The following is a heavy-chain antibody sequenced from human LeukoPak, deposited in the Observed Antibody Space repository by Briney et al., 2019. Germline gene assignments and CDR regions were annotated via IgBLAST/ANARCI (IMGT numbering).Heavy chain of an antibody. Sequence: HPGESLRLSCAASGFTFSSYAMNWVRQAPGKGLEWVSAISGSGTTTYYADSVKGRFIISRDNSKNTLYLQMNSLRAEDTAVYYCAKGRSGSYSALDYWGQGTLVTVSS. CDR3: AKGRSGSYSALDY. CDR1: GFTFSSYA. CDR2: ISGSGTTT. V-gene: IGHV3-23*01. D-gene: IGHD3-10*01. J-gene: IGHJ4*02.